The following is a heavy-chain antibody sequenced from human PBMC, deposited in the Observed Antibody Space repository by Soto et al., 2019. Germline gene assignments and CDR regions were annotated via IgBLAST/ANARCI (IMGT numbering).Heavy chain of an antibody. J-gene: IGHJ6*02. CDR1: GGTFSSYA. Sequence: ASVKVSCKASGGTFSSYAISWVRQAPGQGLEWMGGIIPIFGTANYAQKFQGRVTITADESTSTAYMELSSLRSEDTAVYYCASPWDGYYDILTGYGYYYYYGMDVWGQGTTVTVSS. CDR3: ASPWDGYYDILTGYGYYYYYGMDV. CDR2: IIPIFGTA. D-gene: IGHD3-9*01. V-gene: IGHV1-69*13.